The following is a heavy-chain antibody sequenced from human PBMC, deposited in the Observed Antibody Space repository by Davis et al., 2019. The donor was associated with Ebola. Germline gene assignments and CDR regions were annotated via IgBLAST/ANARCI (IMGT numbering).Heavy chain of an antibody. Sequence: PGGSLRLSCAASGFTFSSYAIHWVRQAPGKGLEWVAVILHDGSNKYYADSVKGRFTISRDNSKNTLSLQMNSLRAEDTAVYYCARGDNYYDGSGYYRWGQGTLVTVSS. J-gene: IGHJ4*02. CDR3: ARGDNYYDGSGYYR. D-gene: IGHD3-22*01. V-gene: IGHV3-30-3*01. CDR2: ILHDGSNK. CDR1: GFTFSSYA.